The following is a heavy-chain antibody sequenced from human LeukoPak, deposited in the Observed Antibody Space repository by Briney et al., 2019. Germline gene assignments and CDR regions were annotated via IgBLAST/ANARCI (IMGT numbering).Heavy chain of an antibody. CDR3: ARDVGDYDILTGTPY. J-gene: IGHJ4*02. V-gene: IGHV3-21*01. CDR1: GFTFSSYS. CDR2: ISSSSSYI. Sequence: GGSLRLSCAASGFTFSSYSMNWVRQAPGKGLEWVSSISSSSSYIYYADSVKGRFTISRDNAKNSLYLQMNSLRAEDTAVYYCARDVGDYDILTGTPYWGQGTLVTVSS. D-gene: IGHD3-9*01.